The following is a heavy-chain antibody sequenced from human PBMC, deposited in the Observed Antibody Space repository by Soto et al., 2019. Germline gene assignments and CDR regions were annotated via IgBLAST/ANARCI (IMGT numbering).Heavy chain of an antibody. J-gene: IGHJ4*02. Sequence: LSLTCTVSGAYMRNDYYYWSWVRQKPGKDLEWIGHMHHSGRTHYNPSLKSRVAVSVDTSKNQFSLYLNSVTAADTAVYYCARWVEVSLDYFDSWGQGIPVTVSS. CDR1: GAYMRNDYYY. V-gene: IGHV4-31*03. CDR3: ARWVEVSLDYFDS. CDR2: MHHSGRT.